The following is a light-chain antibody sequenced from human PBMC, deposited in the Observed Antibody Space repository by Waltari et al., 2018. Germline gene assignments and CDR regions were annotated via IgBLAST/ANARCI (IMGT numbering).Light chain of an antibody. CDR3: ATWDDSLSAWV. CDR2: RNH. CDR1: SSNIGSTY. J-gene: IGLJ3*02. V-gene: IGLV1-47*01. Sequence: QSVLTQPPSASGTPGQRVTVSCSGSSSNIGSTYVYWYQQLPGTAPRLLIYRNHPRPAGVPDRFSGSKSGTSASLAISGLRSEDEADYYCATWDDSLSAWVFGGGTKLTVL.